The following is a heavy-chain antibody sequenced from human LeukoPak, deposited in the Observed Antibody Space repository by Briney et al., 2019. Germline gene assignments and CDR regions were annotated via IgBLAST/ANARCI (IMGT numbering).Heavy chain of an antibody. V-gene: IGHV4-39*07. J-gene: IGHJ5*02. CDR3: ARDGGQWLVRGWFDP. CDR1: GGSISSSSYY. CDR2: IYYSGST. D-gene: IGHD6-19*01. Sequence: SETLSLTCTVSGGSISSSSYYWGWIRQPPGKGLEWIGSIYYSGSTYYNPSLKSRVTISVDTSKNQFSLKLSSVTAADTAVYYCARDGGQWLVRGWFDPWGQGTLVTVSS.